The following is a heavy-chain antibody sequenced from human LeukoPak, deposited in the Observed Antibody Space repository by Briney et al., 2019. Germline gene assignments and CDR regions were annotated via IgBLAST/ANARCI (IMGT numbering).Heavy chain of an antibody. CDR2: IIPIFGTA. J-gene: IGHJ4*02. Sequence: GASVKVSCKASGGTFSSYAISWVRQAPGQGLEWMGGIIPIFGTANYAQKFQGRVTITADESTSTAYMELSSLRSEDTAVYCCARTPIPLYSSSLGLPPPYYYFDYWGQGTLVTVSS. D-gene: IGHD6-13*01. V-gene: IGHV1-69*01. CDR3: ARTPIPLYSSSLGLPPPYYYFDY. CDR1: GGTFSSYA.